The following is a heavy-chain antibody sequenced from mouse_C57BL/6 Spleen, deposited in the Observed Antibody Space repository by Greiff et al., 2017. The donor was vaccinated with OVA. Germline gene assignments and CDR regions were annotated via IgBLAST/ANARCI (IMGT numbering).Heavy chain of an antibody. CDR1: GFNIKNTY. CDR2: IDPANGNT. J-gene: IGHJ2*01. CDR3: ARAPITTVVAFDY. D-gene: IGHD1-1*01. V-gene: IGHV14-3*01. Sequence: VQLQQSVAELVRPGASVKMSCTASGFNIKNTYMHWVKQRPEQGLEWIGRIDPANGNTKYAPKFQGKATITADTSSNTAYLQLSSLTSEDTAIYYCARAPITTVVAFDYWGQGTTLTVSS.